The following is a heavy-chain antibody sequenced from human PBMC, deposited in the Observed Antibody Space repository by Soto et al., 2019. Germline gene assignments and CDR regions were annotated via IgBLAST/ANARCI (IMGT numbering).Heavy chain of an antibody. Sequence: SETLSLTCTVSGGSISSGGYYWSWIRQHPGKGLEWIGYIYYSGSTYYNPSLKSRVTISVDTSKNQFSLKLSSVTAADTAVYYCASVRLYYYGSGSYQDFDYWGQGTLVTVS. D-gene: IGHD3-10*01. V-gene: IGHV4-31*03. CDR1: GGSISSGGYY. CDR3: ASVRLYYYGSGSYQDFDY. J-gene: IGHJ4*02. CDR2: IYYSGST.